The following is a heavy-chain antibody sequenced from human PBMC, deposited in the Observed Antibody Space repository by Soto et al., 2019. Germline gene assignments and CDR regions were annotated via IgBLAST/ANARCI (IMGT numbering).Heavy chain of an antibody. CDR2: IRSKAYGGTT. D-gene: IGHD3-9*01. J-gene: IGHJ6*02. CDR1: GFTFGDYA. Sequence: GGSLRLSCTASGFTFGDYAMSWFRQAPGKGLEWVGFIRSKAYGGTTEYAASVKGRFTISRDDSKSIAYLQMNSLKTEDTAVYYCTRDVWLGRQFRYYYGMDVWGQGTTVTVSS. CDR3: TRDVWLGRQFRYYYGMDV. V-gene: IGHV3-49*03.